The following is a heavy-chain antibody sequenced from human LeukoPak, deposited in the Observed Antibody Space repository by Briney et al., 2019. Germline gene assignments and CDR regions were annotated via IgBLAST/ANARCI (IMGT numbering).Heavy chain of an antibody. D-gene: IGHD1-26*01. Sequence: ASVQVSCKTSGYTFRKYGLNWLGQAPGQGLAWMGWISGNNDNPNYGQKLQGRFTMTTDSSTSTAYMELRNLRFDDTAVYYCARDGTTTDDYWGQGTLVTVSS. CDR3: ARDGTTTDDY. CDR2: ISGNNDNP. V-gene: IGHV1-18*01. J-gene: IGHJ4*02. CDR1: GYTFRKYG.